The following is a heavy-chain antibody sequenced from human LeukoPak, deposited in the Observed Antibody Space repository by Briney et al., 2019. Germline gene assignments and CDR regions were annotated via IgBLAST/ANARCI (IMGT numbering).Heavy chain of an antibody. J-gene: IGHJ4*02. CDR1: GFILSSYG. V-gene: IGHV3-30*18. CDR2: ISYDGSNK. Sequence: AGRSLRLSCAASGFILSSYGMHWVRQAPGKGLEWVAVISYDGSNKYYADSVRGRFTISRDDSKNTLYLQMNSLRAEDTAVYYCAKDRGYCSGGSCSYIDYWGQGTLVTVSS. CDR3: AKDRGYCSGGSCSYIDY. D-gene: IGHD2-15*01.